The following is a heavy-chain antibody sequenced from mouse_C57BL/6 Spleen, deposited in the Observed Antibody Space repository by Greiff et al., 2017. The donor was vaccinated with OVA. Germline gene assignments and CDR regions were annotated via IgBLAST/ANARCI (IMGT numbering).Heavy chain of an antibody. V-gene: IGHV1-69*01. CDR3: ARGGWSYFDY. CDR1: GYTFTSYW. CDR2: IDPSDSYT. Sequence: QVQLQQPGAELVMPGASVKLSCKASGYTFTSYWMHWVKQRPGQGLEWIGEIDPSDSYTNYNQKFKGKSTLTVGKSSSTAYMQLSSLTSEDSAVYYCARGGWSYFDYWGQGTTLTVSS. J-gene: IGHJ2*01. D-gene: IGHD2-3*01.